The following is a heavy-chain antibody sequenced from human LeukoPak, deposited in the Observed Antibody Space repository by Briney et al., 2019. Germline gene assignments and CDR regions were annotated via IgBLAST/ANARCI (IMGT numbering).Heavy chain of an antibody. CDR3: ARGGLDGKKNWFDP. Sequence: SETLSLTCTVSGGSISSGGYYWSWIRQHPGKGLEWIGYIYYSGSTYYNPSLKSRVTISVDTSKNQFSLMLSSVTAADTAVYYCARGGLDGKKNWFDPWGQGTLVTVSS. CDR2: IYYSGST. CDR1: GGSISSGGYY. J-gene: IGHJ5*02. V-gene: IGHV4-31*03. D-gene: IGHD3/OR15-3a*01.